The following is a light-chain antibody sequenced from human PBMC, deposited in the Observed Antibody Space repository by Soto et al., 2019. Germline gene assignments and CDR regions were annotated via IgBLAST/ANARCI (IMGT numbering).Light chain of an antibody. CDR1: QSLSINY. CDR2: AAS. V-gene: IGKV3-20*01. J-gene: IGKJ1*01. CDR3: QQYRT. Sequence: ENVLTQSPGTLSLSPGERATLSCRASQSLSINYVAWYQQRPGQAPRLLIYAASSRAAGIPDRFSGSGSGTDFTLDISRLEPEDFAVYYCQQYRTFGQGTKVDIK.